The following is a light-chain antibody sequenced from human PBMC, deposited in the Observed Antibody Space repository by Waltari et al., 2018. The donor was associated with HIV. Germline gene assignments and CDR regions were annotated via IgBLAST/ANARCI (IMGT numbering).Light chain of an antibody. CDR1: TIGSKS. V-gene: IGLV3-21*04. CDR2: DDS. CDR3: QVWDSSGDHSYVV. Sequence: SYVLTQPPSVSVAPGKTARITCGGNTIGSKSVHWYLQKPGQAPVLVIYDDSDRPSGIPERFSGSNSGNTATLTISRVEAGDEADYYCQVWDSSGDHSYVVFGGGTKLTVL. J-gene: IGLJ2*01.